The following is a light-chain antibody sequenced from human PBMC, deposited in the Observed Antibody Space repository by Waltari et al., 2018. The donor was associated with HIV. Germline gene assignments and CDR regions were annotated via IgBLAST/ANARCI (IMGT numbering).Light chain of an antibody. J-gene: IGLJ2*01. CDR2: DVM. CDR3: SSHAGSKVV. Sequence: QSALTQPPSASGSPGQSVTLSCTGTRSDVGGYNYVSWHQKHQGKAPKLMIYDVMKRRSGVPYRVSGSKSGTTASLTVSGLQPEDEAYYYCSSHAGSKVVFGGGTRLTVL. V-gene: IGLV2-8*01. CDR1: RSDVGGYNY.